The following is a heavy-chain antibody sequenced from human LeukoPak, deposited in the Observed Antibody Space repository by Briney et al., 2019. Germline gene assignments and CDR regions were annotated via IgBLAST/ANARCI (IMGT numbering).Heavy chain of an antibody. V-gene: IGHV1-8*01. J-gene: IGHJ5*02. CDR2: MNPNSGNT. Sequence: GASVKVSCKASGYTFTSYDINWVRQATGQGLEWMGWMNPNSGNTGYAQKFQGRVTMTRNTSISTAYMELSSLRSEDTAVYYCARVVVAAGDNWFDPWGQGTLVTVSS. CDR1: GYTFTSYD. CDR3: ARVVVAAGDNWFDP. D-gene: IGHD2-15*01.